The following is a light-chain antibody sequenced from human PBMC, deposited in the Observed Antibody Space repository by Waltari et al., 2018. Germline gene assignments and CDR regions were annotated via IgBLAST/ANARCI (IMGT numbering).Light chain of an antibody. V-gene: IGLV2-23*02. CDR2: AVT. CDR3: CSYVGLGTYV. CDR1: SGDVGQFDL. J-gene: IGLJ1*01. Sequence: QTALSQPASVSGSPGQSITISCPGSSGDVGQFDLVAWYQQYPGRSPQLIIYAVTKRPSGTSDRFSASKSGNTASLSISGLQAQEDEADYYCCSYVGLGTYVFGTGTKVTV.